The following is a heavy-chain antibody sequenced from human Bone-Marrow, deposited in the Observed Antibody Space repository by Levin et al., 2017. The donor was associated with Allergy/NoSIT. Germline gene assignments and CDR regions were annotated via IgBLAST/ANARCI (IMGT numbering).Heavy chain of an antibody. D-gene: IGHD2-2*01. V-gene: IGHV3-30*18. CDR1: GFTFSSYG. Sequence: PAGGSLRLSCAASGFTFSSYGMHWVRQAPGKGLEWVAVISYDGSNKYYADSVKGRFTISRDNSKNTLYLQMNSLRAEDTAVYYCAKDLDVVVPAAISFFDYWGQGTLVTVSS. CDR2: ISYDGSNK. J-gene: IGHJ4*02. CDR3: AKDLDVVVPAAISFFDY.